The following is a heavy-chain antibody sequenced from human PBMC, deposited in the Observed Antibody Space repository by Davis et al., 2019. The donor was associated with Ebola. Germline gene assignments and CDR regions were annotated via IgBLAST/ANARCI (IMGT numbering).Heavy chain of an antibody. CDR2: INPHNGNT. D-gene: IGHD4-23*01. CDR1: GYTFTSYA. CDR3: ARDSTVVTRGGYYGMDV. V-gene: IGHV1-18*01. J-gene: IGHJ6*04. Sequence: ASVKVSCKASGYTFTSYAMNWVRQAPGQGLEWMGWINPHNGNTNYAQNVQGRVIMTSDTATTTAYMEVGSLRSDDTAVYYCARDSTVVTRGGYYGMDVWGKGTTVTVSS.